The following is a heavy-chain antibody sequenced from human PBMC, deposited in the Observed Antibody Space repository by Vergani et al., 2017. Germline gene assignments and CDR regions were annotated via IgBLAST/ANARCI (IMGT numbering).Heavy chain of an antibody. CDR2: IYSGGST. J-gene: IGHJ6*02. CDR3: ARGREKYSYGYNYYYGMDV. V-gene: IGHV3-53*01. D-gene: IGHD5-18*01. CDR1: GFTVSSNY. Sequence: EVQLVESGGGLIQPGGSLRLSCAASGFTVSSNYMSWVRQAPGKGLEWVSVIYSGGSTYYADSVKGRFTISRDNSKNTLYLQMNSRRAEDTAVYYCARGREKYSYGYNYYYGMDVWGQGTTVTVAS.